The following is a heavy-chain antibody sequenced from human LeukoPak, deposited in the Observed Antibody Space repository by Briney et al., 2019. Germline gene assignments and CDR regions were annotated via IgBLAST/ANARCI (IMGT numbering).Heavy chain of an antibody. CDR2: ISIYNGNT. V-gene: IGHV1-18*04. J-gene: IGHJ4*02. CDR1: GYTLSNYG. D-gene: IGHD2-21*02. Sequence: GASVKVSFKASGYTLSNYGVNWVRQAPGQGLEWVGWISIYNGNTNYAQILQGRVTMTTDTSTSTVYMELRSLRSDDTAVYYCASNPRGDSWTFDYWGQGTLVTVSS. CDR3: ASNPRGDSWTFDY.